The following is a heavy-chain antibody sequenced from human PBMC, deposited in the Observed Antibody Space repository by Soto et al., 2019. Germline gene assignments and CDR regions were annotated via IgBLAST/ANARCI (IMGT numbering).Heavy chain of an antibody. Sequence: GGSLRLSXAGSGFTFSNAWMSWVRQAPGKGLEWVGRIKSIYNGGTIEYAAPVKGRFIITRDDSRATVFLQMNSLKTEDTAVYYCATGQYFDFWGQGTQVTVSS. J-gene: IGHJ4*02. V-gene: IGHV3-15*01. CDR3: ATGQYFDF. CDR2: IKSIYNGGTI. CDR1: GFTFSNAW.